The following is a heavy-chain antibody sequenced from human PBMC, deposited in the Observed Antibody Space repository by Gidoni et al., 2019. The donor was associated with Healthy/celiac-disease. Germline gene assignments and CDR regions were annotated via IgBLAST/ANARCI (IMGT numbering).Heavy chain of an antibody. CDR3: AKAGTKDY. J-gene: IGHJ4*02. Sequence: EVQLLESGGGLVQPGGSLRLSCAASGFTFSSYAMSWVRQAAGKGLEWVTAISGSGGSTYYADAVKGRFNITRENSKNTLYLQMNSLRAEDTAVYYCAKAGTKDYWGQGTLVTVSS. CDR1: GFTFSSYA. V-gene: IGHV3-23*01. CDR2: ISGSGGST. D-gene: IGHD6-13*01.